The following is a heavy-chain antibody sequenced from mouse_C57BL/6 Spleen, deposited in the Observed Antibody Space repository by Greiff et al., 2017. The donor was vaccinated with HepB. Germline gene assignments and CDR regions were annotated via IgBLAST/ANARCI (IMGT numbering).Heavy chain of an antibody. CDR3: ARAGDYAPTGFAY. V-gene: IGHV7-3*01. J-gene: IGHJ3*01. D-gene: IGHD2-4*01. CDR1: GFTFTDYY. Sequence: EVKLMESGGGLVQPGGSLSLSCAASGFTFTDYYMSWVRQPPGKALEWLGFIRNKANGYTTEYSASVKGRFTISRENSQIILYRQMKALRAEDSATDDGARAGDYAPTGFAYWGQGTLVTVSA. CDR2: IRNKANGYTT.